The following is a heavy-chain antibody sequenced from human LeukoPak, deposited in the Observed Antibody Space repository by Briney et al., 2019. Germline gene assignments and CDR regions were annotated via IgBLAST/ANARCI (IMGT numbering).Heavy chain of an antibody. J-gene: IGHJ4*02. CDR3: ARDGEVTMIVVYTAPLDY. CDR1: GGSISSSSYY. CDR2: IYYSGST. D-gene: IGHD3-22*01. V-gene: IGHV4-39*02. Sequence: PSETLSLTCTVSGGSISSSSYYWGWIRQPPGKGLEWIGSIYYSGSTYYNPSLKSRVTISVDTSKNQFSLKLSSVTAADTAVYYCARDGEVTMIVVYTAPLDYWGQGTLVTVSS.